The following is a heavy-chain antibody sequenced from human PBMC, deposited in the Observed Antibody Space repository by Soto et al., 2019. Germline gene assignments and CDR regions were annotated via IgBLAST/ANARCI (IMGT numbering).Heavy chain of an antibody. CDR3: ARVSGIYYYGMDV. J-gene: IGHJ6*02. D-gene: IGHD3-10*01. CDR1: GGSMISYY. Sequence: SETLSLTCTVSGGSMISYYWSWIRQPPGKGLEWIGEIYYSGSTKYNPSLKSRVTISVDTSKNQVSLKLSSVTAADTAVYYCARVSGIYYYGMDVWGQGTTVTVSS. CDR2: IYYSGST. V-gene: IGHV4-59*12.